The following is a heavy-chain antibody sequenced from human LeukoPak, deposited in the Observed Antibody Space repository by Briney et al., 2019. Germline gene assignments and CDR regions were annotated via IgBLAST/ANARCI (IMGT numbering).Heavy chain of an antibody. CDR1: GFTFSSYS. D-gene: IGHD6-13*01. CDR2: ISSSSSTI. CDR3: AREEDSSSWYYFDY. Sequence: PGGSLRLSCAASGFTFSSYSMNWVRQAPGKGLEWVSYISSSSSTIYHADSVKGRFTISRDNAKNSLYLQMNSLRAEDTAVYYCAREEDSSSWYYFDYWGQGTLVTVSS. V-gene: IGHV3-48*01. J-gene: IGHJ4*02.